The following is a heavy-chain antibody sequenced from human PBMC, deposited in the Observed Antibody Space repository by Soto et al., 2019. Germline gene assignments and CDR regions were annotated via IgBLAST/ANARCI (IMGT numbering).Heavy chain of an antibody. CDR1: GFTFSGSA. J-gene: IGHJ4*02. V-gene: IGHV3-73*01. CDR2: IRSKANSYAT. Sequence: GVLRLSCAASGFTFSGSAMHWVRQASGKGLEWVGRIRSKANSYATAYAASVKGRFTISRDDSKNTAYLQMNSLKTEDTAVYYCTRAMVRGAHFDYWGQGTLVTVSS. D-gene: IGHD3-10*01. CDR3: TRAMVRGAHFDY.